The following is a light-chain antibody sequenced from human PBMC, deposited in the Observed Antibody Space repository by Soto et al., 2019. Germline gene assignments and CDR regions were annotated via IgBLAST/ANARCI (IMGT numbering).Light chain of an antibody. V-gene: IGLV2-14*01. CDR2: EVS. CDR3: SSYTSSSPIVV. Sequence: QSVLTRPASVSGSPGQSITISCTGTSSDVGGYNYVSWYQQHPGKAPKLMIYEVSNRPSGVSNRFSGSKSGNTASLTISGLQAEDEADYYCSSYTSSSPIVVFGGGTKLTVL. J-gene: IGLJ2*01. CDR1: SSDVGGYNY.